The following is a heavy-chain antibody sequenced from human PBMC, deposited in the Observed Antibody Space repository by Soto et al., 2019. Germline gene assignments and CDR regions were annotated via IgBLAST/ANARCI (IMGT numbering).Heavy chain of an antibody. CDR2: IYYSGST. CDR3: ASRRGGSACAYYYGMDV. D-gene: IGHD6-19*01. Sequence: SETLSLTCTVSGGSISSYYWSWIRQPPGKGLEWIGYIYYSGSTNYNPSLKSRVTISVDTSKNQFPLKLSSVTAADTAIYYCASRRGGSACAYYYGMDVSAQGTKVSVYS. V-gene: IGHV4-59*01. J-gene: IGHJ6*02. CDR1: GGSISSYY.